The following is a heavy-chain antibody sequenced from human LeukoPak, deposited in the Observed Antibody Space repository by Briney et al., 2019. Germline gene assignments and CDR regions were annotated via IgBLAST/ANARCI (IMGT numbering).Heavy chain of an antibody. V-gene: IGHV3-11*04. J-gene: IGHJ3*02. D-gene: IGHD2-2*01. CDR2: IRSSSETI. CDR3: AREVVGGFDAFDI. Sequence: KSSETLSLTCSVSGGSISSHYWSWIRQAPGKGLEWIAYIRSSSETIHYADSVKGRFTISRDNAKNSLYLQMNSLRAEDTAVYYCAREVVGGFDAFDIWGQGTMVTVSS. CDR1: GGSISSHY.